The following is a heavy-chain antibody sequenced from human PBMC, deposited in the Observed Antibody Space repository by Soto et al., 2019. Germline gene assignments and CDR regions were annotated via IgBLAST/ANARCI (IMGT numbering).Heavy chain of an antibody. CDR2: IYPGDSDT. J-gene: IGHJ3*02. D-gene: IGHD3-9*01. CDR1: GYSFTSYW. V-gene: IGHV5-51*01. CDR3: ARRPEGLRYFDLGDAFDI. Sequence: GESLKISCNGSGYSFTSYWICWVRQMPWKGLEWMGIIYPGDSDTRYSPSFQGQVTISADKSISTAYLQWSSLKASDTAMYYCARRPEGLRYFDLGDAFDIWGQGTMVTVSS.